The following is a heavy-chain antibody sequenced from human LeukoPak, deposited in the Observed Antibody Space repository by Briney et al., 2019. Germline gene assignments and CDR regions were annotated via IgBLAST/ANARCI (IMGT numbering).Heavy chain of an antibody. CDR2: IIPILGIA. CDR3: ARDREGRDGYNVFYY. Sequence: ASVKVSCKASGGTFSSYAISWVRQAPGQGLEWMGRIIPILGIANYAQKFQGRVTITADKSTSTAYMELSSLRSEDTAVYYCARDREGRDGYNVFYYWGQGTLVTVSP. D-gene: IGHD5-24*01. CDR1: GGTFSSYA. J-gene: IGHJ4*02. V-gene: IGHV1-69*04.